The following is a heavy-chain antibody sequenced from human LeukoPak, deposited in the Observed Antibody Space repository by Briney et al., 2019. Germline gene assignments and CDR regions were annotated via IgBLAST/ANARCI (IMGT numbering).Heavy chain of an antibody. Sequence: QSGGSLRLSCAASGFTFSSYGMTWVRQAPGKGLEWVSYISSSSSTIYYADSVKGRFTISRDNAKNSLYLQLNSLRAEDTAVYYCATDFEWSFYWGQGTLVAVSS. J-gene: IGHJ4*02. CDR3: ATDFEWSFY. V-gene: IGHV3-48*01. CDR2: ISSSSSTI. CDR1: GFTFSSYG. D-gene: IGHD3-3*01.